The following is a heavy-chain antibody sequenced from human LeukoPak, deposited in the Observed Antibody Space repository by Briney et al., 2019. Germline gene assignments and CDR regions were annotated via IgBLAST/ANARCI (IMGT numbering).Heavy chain of an antibody. Sequence: ASVKVSCKASGYTFTSYDINWVRQAPGQGLEWMGRIIPIFGTANYAQKFQGRVTITTDESTSTAYMELSSLRSEDTAVYYCARIAPNSSGYYWGQGTLVTVSS. CDR3: ARIAPNSSGYY. CDR1: GYTFTSYD. V-gene: IGHV1-69*05. CDR2: IIPIFGTA. J-gene: IGHJ4*02. D-gene: IGHD3-22*01.